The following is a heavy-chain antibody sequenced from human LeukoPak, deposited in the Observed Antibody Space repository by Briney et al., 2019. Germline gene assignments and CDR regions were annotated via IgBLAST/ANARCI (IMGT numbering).Heavy chain of an antibody. Sequence: PGGSLRLSCAASGFTFGNYAMNWVRQAPGKGLEWVAAISGAANSRYYADSVKGRFTVSRDSSENALYLQMNSLRAEDTAVYYCAKDRSWEPTRGFDSWGQGTLVTVSS. CDR1: GFTFGNYA. CDR3: AKDRSWEPTRGFDS. CDR2: ISGAANSR. J-gene: IGHJ4*02. D-gene: IGHD1-26*01. V-gene: IGHV3-23*01.